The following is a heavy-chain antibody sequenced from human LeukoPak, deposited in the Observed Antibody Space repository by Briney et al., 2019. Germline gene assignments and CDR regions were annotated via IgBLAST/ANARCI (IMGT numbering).Heavy chain of an antibody. CDR2: INPDSGGT. Sequence: ASVKVSCKTSGGTFSTSAISWVRQAPGQGLEWMGWINPDSGGTNYAQKFQGRVTMTRGTSVSTAYMELSRPTSDDTAVYYCARSYTNNGGFPPYWGQGTLVTVSS. D-gene: IGHD1/OR15-1a*01. V-gene: IGHV1-2*02. CDR3: ARSYTNNGGFPPY. J-gene: IGHJ4*02. CDR1: GGTFSTSA.